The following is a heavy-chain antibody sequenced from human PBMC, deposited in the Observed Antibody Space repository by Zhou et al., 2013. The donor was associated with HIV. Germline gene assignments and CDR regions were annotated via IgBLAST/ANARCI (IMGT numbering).Heavy chain of an antibody. CDR3: ARALHPTGGYNSGDAFDI. V-gene: IGHV1-18*01. CDR2: ISAHNGYT. J-gene: IGHJ3*02. D-gene: IGHD5-18*01. CDR1: GGTFSSYA. Sequence: QVQLVQSGAEVKKPGSSVKVSCKASGGTFSSYAINWVRQAPGQGLDWMGWISAHNGYTNYAQYLQDRVTMTTDTSTSTAYMELRSLTSDDTAVYYCARALHPTGGYNSGDAFDIWGQGTMVTVSS.